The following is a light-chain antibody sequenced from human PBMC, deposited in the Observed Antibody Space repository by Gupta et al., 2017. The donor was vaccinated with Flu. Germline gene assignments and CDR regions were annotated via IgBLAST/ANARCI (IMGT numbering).Light chain of an antibody. Sequence: DIQLRQFPSSLSASVGDRDTITCRASQKIKTDLGWYQQRPGKAPKRLIYAASTLQTGVPSRFSGSGSGTXFTLAIXSLQPEDFANYYFRQHNVYPWTFGXGTKVEIK. CDR3: RQHNVYPWT. CDR2: AAS. V-gene: IGKV1-17*01. J-gene: IGKJ1*01. CDR1: QKIKTD.